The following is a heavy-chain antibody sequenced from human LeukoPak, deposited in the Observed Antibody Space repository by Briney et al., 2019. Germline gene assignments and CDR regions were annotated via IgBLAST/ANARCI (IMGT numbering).Heavy chain of an antibody. CDR1: GFTFSSYS. CDR2: IGSSTI. J-gene: IGHJ3*02. CDR3: ARDHHRRLYDSQARDTFDI. Sequence: SGGSLRLSCAASGFTFSSYSMNWVRQAPGKGLEWVSYIGSSTIYYADSVKGRFTISRDNAKNSLYLQMNSLRAEDTAVYYCARDHHRRLYDSQARDTFDIWGQGTMVTVSS. D-gene: IGHD3-22*01. V-gene: IGHV3-48*01.